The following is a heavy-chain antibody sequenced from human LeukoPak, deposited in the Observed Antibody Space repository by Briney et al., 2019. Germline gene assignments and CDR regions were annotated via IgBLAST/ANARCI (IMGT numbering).Heavy chain of an antibody. V-gene: IGHV3-21*01. CDR3: ARSRSKSMNDKNSLY. Sequence: GGSLRLSCAASGFTFSDYTLNWVRQAPGKGLEWVSSIKASDNYKYYADSVAGRFTVSTDDAQSSLYLQMNSLRAEDTAIYYCARSRSKSMNDKNSLYWGQGSLVTVSS. D-gene: IGHD1-26*01. CDR2: IKASDNYK. CDR1: GFTFSDYT. J-gene: IGHJ4*02.